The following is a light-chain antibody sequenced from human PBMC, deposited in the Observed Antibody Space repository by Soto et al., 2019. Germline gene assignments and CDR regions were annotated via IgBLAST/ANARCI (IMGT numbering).Light chain of an antibody. Sequence: DIQVTQSPSSLSASVGDRVTITCRASQYISSYLNWSQQKPVKAPKLLISAASSLQSGVPSRCSGSGSGTYFPITISSLQHEDFATYYCQQTYSTPTFGPGTKVDI. CDR2: AAS. CDR1: QYISSY. V-gene: IGKV1-39*01. J-gene: IGKJ3*01. CDR3: QQTYSTPT.